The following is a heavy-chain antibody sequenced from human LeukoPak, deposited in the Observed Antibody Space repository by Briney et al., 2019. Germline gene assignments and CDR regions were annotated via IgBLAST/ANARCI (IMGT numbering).Heavy chain of an antibody. V-gene: IGHV3-43*02. CDR3: AKESGKFDY. CDR1: GLPIADFA. CDR2: ISGDGVST. Sequence: GGSLRLSCVASGLPIADFAMHWVRQAPGKGLEWVSLISGDGVSTFYADSVKGRFSISRDNSKNSLYLEMNSLRTEDTAMYYCAKESGKFDYWGQGTLVAVSS. J-gene: IGHJ4*02.